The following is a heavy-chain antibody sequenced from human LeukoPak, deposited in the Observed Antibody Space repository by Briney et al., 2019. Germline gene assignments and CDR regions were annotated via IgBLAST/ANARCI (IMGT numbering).Heavy chain of an antibody. J-gene: IGHJ4*01. Sequence: GGSLRLSCATSGFTFTNYLMSWVRQAPGKGLEWVANIKEDGSAKWYVDSVRGRFTISRDNAKNSLYLQMDSLRAEDTAVYYCSGDRGSNRYPFLYRWGQGTLVTGS. CDR2: IKEDGSAK. V-gene: IGHV3-7*04. D-gene: IGHD1-14*01. CDR1: GFTFTNYL. CDR3: SGDRGSNRYPFLYR.